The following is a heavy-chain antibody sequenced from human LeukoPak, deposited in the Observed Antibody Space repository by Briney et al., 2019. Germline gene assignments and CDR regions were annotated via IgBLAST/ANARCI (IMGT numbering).Heavy chain of an antibody. J-gene: IGHJ6*02. Sequence: GASVKVSCKASGGTFTTHAISWVRQAPGQGFEWMGRIIPMLGKPNYGQKSQGRVTITADKFTSTVYMELTSLRSEDTAVYYCARDETVRDDYYGMDFWGQGTTVTVSS. CDR1: GGTFTTHA. CDR2: IIPMLGKP. D-gene: IGHD4-11*01. CDR3: ARDETVRDDYYGMDF. V-gene: IGHV1-69*04.